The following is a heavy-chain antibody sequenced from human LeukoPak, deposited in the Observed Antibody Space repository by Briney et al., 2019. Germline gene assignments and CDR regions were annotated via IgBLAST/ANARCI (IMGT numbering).Heavy chain of an antibody. V-gene: IGHV3-23*01. D-gene: IGHD3-22*01. CDR2: IIVVVRST. J-gene: IGHJ3*02. CDR1: GFTFSSYA. CDR3: EKATYYYDSSGQRSAFDI. Sequence: GGSLRLACAAAGFTFSSYAMSWVRQSPGKGLEWLSSIIVVVRSTYYADSVKGRFTISRDNNKNTLYLQMNSLRAEDTAVYYCEKATYYYDSSGQRSAFDIWGQGTMVTVSS.